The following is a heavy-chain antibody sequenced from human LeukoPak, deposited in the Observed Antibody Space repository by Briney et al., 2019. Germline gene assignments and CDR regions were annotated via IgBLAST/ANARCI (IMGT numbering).Heavy chain of an antibody. CDR3: AREGGSHWGLYYYMDV. J-gene: IGHJ6*03. CDR1: GGSIISYC. V-gene: IGHV4-59*01. Sequence: SETLSLTCSVSGGSIISYCWSWIRQPPGKGLEWIGYIYYSGSTNYNPSLKSRVTISVDTSKNQFSLKLSSVTAADTAVYYCAREGGSHWGLYYYMDVWGKGTTVTISS. D-gene: IGHD3-16*01. CDR2: IYYSGST.